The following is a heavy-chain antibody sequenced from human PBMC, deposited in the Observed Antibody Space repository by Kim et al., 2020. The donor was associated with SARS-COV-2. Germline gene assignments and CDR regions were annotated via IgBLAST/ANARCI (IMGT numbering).Heavy chain of an antibody. J-gene: IGHJ6*02. CDR1: GYTFTSHA. CDR2: INTNTGNP. V-gene: IGHV7-4-1*02. D-gene: IGHD6-13*01. Sequence: ASVKVSCKASGYTFTSHAMNWVRQAPGQGLEWMGWINTNTGNPTYAQDFTGRFVFSWDTSVSAAYLQISSLKAEDTAVYYCARGLYSGTWNYVMDVWGQG. CDR3: ARGLYSGTWNYVMDV.